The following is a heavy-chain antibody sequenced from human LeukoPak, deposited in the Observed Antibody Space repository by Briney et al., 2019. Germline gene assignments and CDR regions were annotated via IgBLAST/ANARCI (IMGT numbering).Heavy chain of an antibody. Sequence: PGGSLRLSCATSGFTFSSYSMNWVRQAPGKGLEWLSYISSSSSTIYYADSVKGRFTISRDKSKNTLYLQMNSLRDEDTAVYYCARGSFGSGWKNFDYWGQGTLVTVSS. CDR2: ISSSSSTI. CDR1: GFTFSSYS. CDR3: ARGSFGSGWKNFDY. D-gene: IGHD6-19*01. V-gene: IGHV3-48*02. J-gene: IGHJ4*02.